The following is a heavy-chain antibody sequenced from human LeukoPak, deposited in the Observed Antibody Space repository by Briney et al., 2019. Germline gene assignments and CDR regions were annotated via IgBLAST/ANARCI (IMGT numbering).Heavy chain of an antibody. D-gene: IGHD3-10*01. J-gene: IGHJ4*02. CDR1: GYTFTTYG. Sequence: ASVKVSCKASGYTFTTYGITWVRQAPGQGLEWMGWISVYNGNTNYAQKLQGRVTMTTDTSTSTAYMELRSLRSDDTAVYYCARDHGDWFGELSLDYWGQGTLVTVSS. V-gene: IGHV1-18*01. CDR3: ARDHGDWFGELSLDY. CDR2: ISVYNGNT.